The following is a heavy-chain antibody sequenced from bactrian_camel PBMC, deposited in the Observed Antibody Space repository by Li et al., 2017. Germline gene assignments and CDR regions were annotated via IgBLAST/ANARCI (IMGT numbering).Heavy chain of an antibody. CDR3: AADRCYPGWSRSGDDFPY. D-gene: IGHD1*01. Sequence: QVQLVESGGGSVQAGGSLKLSCVASGVTYNIYCMGWFRQAPGKEREGVAAIDSDGDGTMYADSAKGRFTVSQDSAKNILYLQMHSLKPEDTAMYYCAADRCYPGWSRSGDDFPYWGRGTQVTVS. CDR2: IDSDGDGT. J-gene: IGHJ4*01. V-gene: IGHV3S26*01. CDR1: GVTYNIYC.